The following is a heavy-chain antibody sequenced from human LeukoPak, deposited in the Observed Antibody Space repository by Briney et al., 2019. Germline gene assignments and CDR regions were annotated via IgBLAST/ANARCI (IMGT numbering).Heavy chain of an antibody. V-gene: IGHV1-8*01. J-gene: IGHJ5*02. CDR2: MNPNSGNT. D-gene: IGHD3-22*01. CDR3: ARSLLSYYYDSSGYYYVPVNP. CDR1: GYTFTSYD. Sequence: ASVKVSCKASGYTFTSYDINWVRQATGQGLEWMGWMNPNSGNTGYAQKFQGRVTITADKSTSTAYMELSSLRSEDTAVYYCARSLLSYYYDSSGYYYVPVNPWGQGTLVTVSS.